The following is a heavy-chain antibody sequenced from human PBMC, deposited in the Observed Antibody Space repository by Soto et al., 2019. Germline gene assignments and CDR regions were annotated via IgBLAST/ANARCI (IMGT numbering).Heavy chain of an antibody. J-gene: IGHJ4*02. V-gene: IGHV4-39*01. CDR3: ALGGGGSCYYY. CDR2: IYYSGST. D-gene: IGHD2-15*01. Sequence: NPSETLSLTCTVSGGSISSSSYYWGWIRQPPGKGLEWIGSIYYSGSTYYNPSLKSRVTISVDTSKNQFSLKLSSVTAADTAVYYCALGGGGSCYYYWGQGTLVTVSS. CDR1: GGSISSSSYY.